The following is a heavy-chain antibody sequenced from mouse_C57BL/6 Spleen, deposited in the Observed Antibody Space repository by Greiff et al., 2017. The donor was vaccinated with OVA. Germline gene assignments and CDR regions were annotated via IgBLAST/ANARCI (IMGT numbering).Heavy chain of an antibody. CDR2: IYPGDGDT. J-gene: IGHJ2*01. D-gene: IGHD4-1*02. V-gene: IGHV1-82*01. CDR1: GYAFSSSW. Sequence: QVQLQQSGPELVKPGASVKISCKASGYAFSSSWMNWVKQRPGKGLEWIGRIYPGDGDTNYNGKFKGKATLTADKSSSTAYMQLSSLTSEDSAVYFCAREPTGTYDDWGQGTTLTVSS. CDR3: AREPTGTYDD.